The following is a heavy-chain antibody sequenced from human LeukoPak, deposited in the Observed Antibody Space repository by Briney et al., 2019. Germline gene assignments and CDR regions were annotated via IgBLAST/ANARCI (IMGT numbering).Heavy chain of an antibody. J-gene: IGHJ4*02. Sequence: PGGSLRLSCAASGFTFSDYWMHWVRQAPGKGLEWVANIKQDGSAKYYVDSVKGRFTISRDNAKNSLYLQMNSLRAEDTAVYYCARRYFDSWGQGTLVNVSS. CDR2: IKQDGSAK. CDR3: ARRYFDS. CDR1: GFTFSDYW. V-gene: IGHV3-7*03.